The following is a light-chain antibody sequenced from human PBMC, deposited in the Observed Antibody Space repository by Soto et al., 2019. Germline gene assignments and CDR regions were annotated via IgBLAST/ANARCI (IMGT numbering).Light chain of an antibody. V-gene: IGKV1D-12*01. CDR2: AAS. CDR3: QQANTFPFA. Sequence: DIQMTQSPSSVSASVGDRVTLTCRASKNMNSWLAWYQQKPGKAPKLLIYAASSLQSGVPSRFSGSGSGTDFTLTITSLQPEDVATYYSQQANTFPFAFGPGTKVDIK. J-gene: IGKJ3*01. CDR1: KNMNSW.